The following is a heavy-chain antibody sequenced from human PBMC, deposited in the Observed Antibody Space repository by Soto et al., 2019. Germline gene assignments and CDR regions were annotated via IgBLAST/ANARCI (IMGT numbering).Heavy chain of an antibody. Sequence: PSETLSLTCAATGDSITSTDYYWGWIRQPPGKGLVWVASIYYSGSTYHNPSLKSRVTISVDTSKNQFSLKVTSVTAADTAVYYCARHWRTGYSTVFGVVMGWFDPWGQGTLVTVSS. CDR3: ARHWRTGYSTVFGVVMGWFDP. J-gene: IGHJ5*02. CDR1: GDSITSTDYY. V-gene: IGHV4-39*01. CDR2: IYYSGST. D-gene: IGHD3-3*01.